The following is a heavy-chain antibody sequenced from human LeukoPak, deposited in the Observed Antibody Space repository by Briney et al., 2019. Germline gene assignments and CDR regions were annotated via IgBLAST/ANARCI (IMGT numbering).Heavy chain of an antibody. V-gene: IGHV1-2*02. D-gene: IGHD6-13*01. Sequence: ASVKVSCKASGYDFIGYYMHWVRQAPGQGLEWMGWINPNSGGTNYAQKFQGRVTMTRDTSISTAYMELSRLRSDDTAVYYCARAGVGYSSSPFDYWGQGTLVTVSS. CDR1: GYDFIGYY. CDR2: INPNSGGT. CDR3: ARAGVGYSSSPFDY. J-gene: IGHJ4*02.